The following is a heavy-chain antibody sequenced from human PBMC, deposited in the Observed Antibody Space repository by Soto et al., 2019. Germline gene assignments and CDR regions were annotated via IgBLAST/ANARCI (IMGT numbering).Heavy chain of an antibody. Sequence: PGGSLRLSCAASGFTFSSYGIHWVRQAPGKGLEWVAVISYDGSNKYYADSVKGRFTISRDNSKNTLYLQMNSLRAEDTAVYYFAKELTQNYYDSSGYYSEYDYWGQGTLVTVSS. CDR3: AKELTQNYYDSSGYYSEYDY. V-gene: IGHV3-30*18. CDR1: GFTFSSYG. CDR2: ISYDGSNK. J-gene: IGHJ4*02. D-gene: IGHD3-22*01.